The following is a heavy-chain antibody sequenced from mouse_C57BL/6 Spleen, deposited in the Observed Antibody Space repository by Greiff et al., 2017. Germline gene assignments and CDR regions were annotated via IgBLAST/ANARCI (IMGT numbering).Heavy chain of an antibody. CDR2: IDPSDSYT. Sequence: QVQLQQPGAELVMPGASVKLSCKASGYTFTSYWMHWVQQRPGQGLEWIGEIDPSDSYTNYNQKFKGKSTLTVDKSSSTAYMQLSSLTAEDAAVYYCARSPDHYYGRGYLDYWGQGTTLTVSS. D-gene: IGHD1-2*01. CDR1: GYTFTSYW. CDR3: ARSPDHYYGRGYLDY. J-gene: IGHJ2*01. V-gene: IGHV1-69*01.